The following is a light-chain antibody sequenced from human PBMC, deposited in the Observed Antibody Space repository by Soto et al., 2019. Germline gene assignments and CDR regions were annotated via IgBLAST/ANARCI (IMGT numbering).Light chain of an antibody. J-gene: IGKJ5*01. CDR3: QQYENSPIT. CDR1: QSVHTF. V-gene: IGKV3-20*01. Sequence: EIVLTQSPDTLSLSPGEGASLSCRASQSVHTFLAWYQQKPGQPPRLLIYGASTRATGVPARFSGSGSGTDFTLTISRLEPEDSAVYYCQQYENSPITFGQGTRLEIK. CDR2: GAS.